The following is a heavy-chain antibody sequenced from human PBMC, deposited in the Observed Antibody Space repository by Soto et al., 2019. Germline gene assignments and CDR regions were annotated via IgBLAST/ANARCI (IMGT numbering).Heavy chain of an antibody. CDR1: RGSMRTYY. CDR2: IYYGGNT. D-gene: IGHD6-19*01. Sequence: SETLSLTCNVSRGSMRTYYWGWIRQPPGKGLEWIGHIYYGGNTNYNPSLKSRVTISVDTPRNQFSLRLNSVTPADTAVYFCARVREGSGIAVAGYFDSWGPGTLVT. CDR3: ARVREGSGIAVAGYFDS. J-gene: IGHJ4*02. V-gene: IGHV4-59*01.